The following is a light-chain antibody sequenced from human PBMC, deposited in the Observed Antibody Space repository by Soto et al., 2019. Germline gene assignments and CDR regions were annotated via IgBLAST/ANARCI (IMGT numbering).Light chain of an antibody. J-gene: IGKJ4*01. CDR3: QQYNSYPLT. Sequence: TQSPGTLSSSPGVRATLSCRASQSVSSSYLAWYQQKPGKAPKLLIYKASSLESGVPSRFSGSGSGTEFTLTISSLQPDDFATYYCQQYNSYPLTFGGGTKVDIK. V-gene: IGKV1-5*03. CDR2: KAS. CDR1: QSVSSS.